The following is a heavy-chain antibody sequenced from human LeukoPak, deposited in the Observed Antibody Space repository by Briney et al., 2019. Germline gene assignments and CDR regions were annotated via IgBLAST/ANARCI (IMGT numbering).Heavy chain of an antibody. Sequence: GASVKVSCKASGYTFTSYDINWVRQATGQGLEWMGWMNPNSGNTGYAQKSQGRVTITRNTSISTAYMELSSLRSEDTAVYYCARGRYYDFWSGYYTPPFDYWGQGTLVTVSS. J-gene: IGHJ4*02. CDR3: ARGRYYDFWSGYYTPPFDY. V-gene: IGHV1-8*03. D-gene: IGHD3-3*01. CDR2: MNPNSGNT. CDR1: GYTFTSYD.